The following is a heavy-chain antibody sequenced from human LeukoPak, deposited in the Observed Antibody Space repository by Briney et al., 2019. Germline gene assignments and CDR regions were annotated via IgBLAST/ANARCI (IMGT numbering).Heavy chain of an antibody. J-gene: IGHJ4*02. CDR2: IYPGDSDT. CDR1: GYSFTSYW. V-gene: IGHV5-51*01. CDR3: ARQNKRYNWNDVCFDY. Sequence: GESLKISCKGSGYSFTSYWIGWVRQMPGKGLEWMGIIYPGDSDTRYSPSLQGQVTISADKSISTAYLQWSSLKASDTAMYYCARQNKRYNWNDVCFDYWGQGTLVTVSS. D-gene: IGHD1-20*01.